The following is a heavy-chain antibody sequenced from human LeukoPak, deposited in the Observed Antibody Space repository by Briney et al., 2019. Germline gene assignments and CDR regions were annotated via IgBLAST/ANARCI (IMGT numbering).Heavy chain of an antibody. CDR3: ARGAIAYCSSTSCYPHDAFDI. CDR1: GYTFTGYY. V-gene: IGHV1-2*02. J-gene: IGHJ3*02. CDR2: INPNSGGT. D-gene: IGHD2-2*01. Sequence: ASVKVSCKASGYTFTGYYMHWVRQAPGQGLEWMGWINPNSGGTNYAQKFQGRVTMTRDTSISTAYMELSRLRSDDTAVYYCARGAIAYCSSTSCYPHDAFDIWGQGTMVTVSS.